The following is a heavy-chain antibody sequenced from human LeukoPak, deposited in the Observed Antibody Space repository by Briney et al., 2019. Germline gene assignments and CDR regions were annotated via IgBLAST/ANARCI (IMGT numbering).Heavy chain of an antibody. Sequence: WIRQPPGKGLEWIGYIYSGSTYYNPSLKSRVTMSVDTSKNQFSLKLSSVTAVDTAVYYCARNPSGGIGWFDPWGQGTLVTVSS. D-gene: IGHD6-13*01. CDR2: IYSGST. J-gene: IGHJ5*02. V-gene: IGHV4-28*01. CDR3: ARNPSGGIGWFDP.